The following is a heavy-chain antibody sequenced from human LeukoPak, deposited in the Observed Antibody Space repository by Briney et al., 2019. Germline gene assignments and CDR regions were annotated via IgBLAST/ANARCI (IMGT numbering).Heavy chain of an antibody. D-gene: IGHD3-22*01. Sequence: ASVKVSCKASGYTFTGYYMHWVRQAPGQGLEWMGIINPSGGSTSYAQKFQGRVTMTRDMSTSTVYMELSSLRSEDTAVYYCARGYYDSSGYHYYFDYWGQGTLVTVSS. V-gene: IGHV1-46*01. CDR2: INPSGGST. CDR1: GYTFTGYY. J-gene: IGHJ4*02. CDR3: ARGYYDSSGYHYYFDY.